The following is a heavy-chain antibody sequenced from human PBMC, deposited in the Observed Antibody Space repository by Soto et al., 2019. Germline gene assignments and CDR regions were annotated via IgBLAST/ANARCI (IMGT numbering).Heavy chain of an antibody. CDR2: INAGNGNT. Sequence: ASVKVSCKASGYTFTSYAMHWVRQAPGQRLEWMGWINAGNGNTKYPQKFQGRVTITRDTSASTAYMELSSLRSEDTAVYYCARDPGYSYGYNWGQGTLVTVSS. CDR3: ARDPGYSYGYN. V-gene: IGHV1-3*01. D-gene: IGHD5-18*01. J-gene: IGHJ4*02. CDR1: GYTFTSYA.